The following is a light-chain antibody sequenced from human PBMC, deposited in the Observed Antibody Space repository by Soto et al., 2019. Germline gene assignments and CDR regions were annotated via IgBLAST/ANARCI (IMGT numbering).Light chain of an antibody. CDR2: DVS. CDR1: SSDVGGYNS. V-gene: IGLV2-14*01. Sequence: QPASVSGSPGQSITISCTGTSSDVGGYNSVSWYHQHPGKAPKVMIYDVSNRPSGVSNRFSGSKSGNTASLTISGLQAEDEADYYCSSFTSSSMYVFGTGTKVTVL. CDR3: SSFTSSSMYV. J-gene: IGLJ1*01.